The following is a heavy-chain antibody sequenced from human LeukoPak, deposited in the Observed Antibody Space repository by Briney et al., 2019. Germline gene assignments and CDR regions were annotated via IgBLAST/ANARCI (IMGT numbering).Heavy chain of an antibody. V-gene: IGHV3-64*02. CDR1: GFTFSNPA. Sequence: GGSLRLSCAASGFTFSNPAMYWVRQAPGKGLEFVSVISTNGDRTYYADSVKGRFTISRDNSKNTLYLQMGSLRADDMAVYYCARGLAISSSGWYDTFDYWGQGALVTVSS. D-gene: IGHD6-19*01. CDR3: ARGLAISSSGWYDTFDY. J-gene: IGHJ4*02. CDR2: ISTNGDRT.